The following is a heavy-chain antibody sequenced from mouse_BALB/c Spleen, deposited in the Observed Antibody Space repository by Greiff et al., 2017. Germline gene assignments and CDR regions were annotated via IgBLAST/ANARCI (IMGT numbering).Heavy chain of an antibody. J-gene: IGHJ1*01. V-gene: IGHV2-6-7*01. CDR2: IWGDGST. Sequence: QVQLKESGPGLVAPSQSLSITCTVSGFSLTGYGVNWVRQPPGKGLEWLGMIWGDGSTDYNSALKSRLSISKDNSKSQVFLKMNSLQTDDTARYYCASLYDYPYFDVWGAGTTVTVSS. CDR1: GFSLTGYG. D-gene: IGHD2-4*01. CDR3: ASLYDYPYFDV.